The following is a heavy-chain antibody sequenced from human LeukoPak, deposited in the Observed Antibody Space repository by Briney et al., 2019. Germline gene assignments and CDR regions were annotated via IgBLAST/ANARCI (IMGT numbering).Heavy chain of an antibody. V-gene: IGHV3-49*04. CDR3: TRDRTDYYFDY. CDR1: GFTFGDYA. CDR2: IRSKAYGGTT. Sequence: PGGSLRLSCTASGFTFGDYAMSWVRQAPGKGLEWVGFIRSKAYGGTTEYAASVKGRFTISRDDSKSIAYLQMNSLKTEDTAVYYCTRDRTDYYFDYWGQGTLVTVSS. J-gene: IGHJ4*02.